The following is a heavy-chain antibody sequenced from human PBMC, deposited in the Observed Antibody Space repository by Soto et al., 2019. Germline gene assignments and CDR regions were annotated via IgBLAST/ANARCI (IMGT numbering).Heavy chain of an antibody. J-gene: IGHJ4*02. CDR3: AREKMVRGAFFDD. CDR2: IYNTWTT. Sequence: PSETLSLTCTVSGGSISRYYWSWIRQPPGKGLEWIGYIYNTWTTNYNSSLKSRVTISEDTSTNQVSLKLTSVTAADTAVYYCAREKMVRGAFFDDWGQGSLVTVSS. V-gene: IGHV4-59*01. CDR1: GGSISRYY. D-gene: IGHD3-10*01.